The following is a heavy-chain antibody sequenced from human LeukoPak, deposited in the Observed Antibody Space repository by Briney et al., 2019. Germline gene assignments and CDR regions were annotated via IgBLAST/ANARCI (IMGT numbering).Heavy chain of an antibody. Sequence: GGSLRLSCAASGFTFSSYSMNWVRQAPGKGLEWVSYISSSSSTIYYADSVKGRFTISRDNAKNSLYLQMNSLRAEDTAVYYCARRGGAAVGTMAFNWFDPWGQGTLVTVSS. J-gene: IGHJ5*02. D-gene: IGHD6-13*01. CDR2: ISSSSSTI. CDR3: ARRGGAAVGTMAFNWFDP. CDR1: GFTFSSYS. V-gene: IGHV3-48*01.